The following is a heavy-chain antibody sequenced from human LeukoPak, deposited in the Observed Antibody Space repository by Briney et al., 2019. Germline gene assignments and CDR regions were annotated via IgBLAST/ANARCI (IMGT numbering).Heavy chain of an antibody. D-gene: IGHD5-24*01. V-gene: IGHV1-69*04. CDR2: IIPILGIA. Sequence: GASVKVSYKASGGTFSSYAISWVRQAPGQGLEWMGRIIPILGIANYAQKFQGRVTITADKSTSTAYMELSSLRSEDTAVYYCARVAGDGYNYDPYYYYGMDVWGQGTTVTVSS. CDR3: ARVAGDGYNYDPYYYYGMDV. J-gene: IGHJ6*02. CDR1: GGTFSSYA.